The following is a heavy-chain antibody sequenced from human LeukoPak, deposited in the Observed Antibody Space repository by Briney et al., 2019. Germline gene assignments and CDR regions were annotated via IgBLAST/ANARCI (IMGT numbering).Heavy chain of an antibody. CDR1: GFTFSSYW. CDR3: AREVDTAMVTRFDP. V-gene: IGHV3-7*01. D-gene: IGHD5-18*01. Sequence: GGSLRLSCAASGFTFSSYWMTWVRQAPGKGLEWVANIKQDGSEKYYVDSVKGRFTISRDNAKNSLSLQMNSLRAEDTAVYYCAREVDTAMVTRFDPWGQGTLVTVSS. J-gene: IGHJ5*02. CDR2: IKQDGSEK.